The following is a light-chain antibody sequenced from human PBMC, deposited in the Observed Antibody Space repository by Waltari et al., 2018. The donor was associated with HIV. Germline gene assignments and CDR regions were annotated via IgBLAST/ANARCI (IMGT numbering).Light chain of an antibody. CDR3: GSWDSSLSSVV. CDR2: DNN. V-gene: IGLV1-51*01. CDR1: NSTIRHNY. Sequence: QSVLTQPPSVSTAPGQRAAISCSVSNSTIRHNYVFWYQQLPATAPKLLIYDNNKRPSGIPDRFSGSKSGTSATLGITGLQTGDEADYYCGSWDSSLSSVVFGGGTKLTVL. J-gene: IGLJ2*01.